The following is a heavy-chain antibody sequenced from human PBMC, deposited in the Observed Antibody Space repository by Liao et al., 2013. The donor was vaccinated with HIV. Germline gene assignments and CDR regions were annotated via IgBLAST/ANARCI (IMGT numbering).Heavy chain of an antibody. Sequence: QVQLQESGPGLVKASQTLSLTCTVSDGSITSGDYYWSWIRQPPGKGLEWIGYIYHRGSAFYNPSLRSRVTISVDTSKNQFSLKVRSVTAADTAVYYCARRIVGDDRRFDPWGQGILVTVSS. CDR3: ARRIVGDDRRFDP. CDR1: DGSITSGDYY. D-gene: IGHD1-26*01. J-gene: IGHJ5*02. CDR2: IYHRGSA. V-gene: IGHV4-30-4*08.